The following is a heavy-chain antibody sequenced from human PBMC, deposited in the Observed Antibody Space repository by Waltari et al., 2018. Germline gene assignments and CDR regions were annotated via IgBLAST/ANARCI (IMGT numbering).Heavy chain of an antibody. CDR3: VRDGGTGWFDP. CDR2: SCKSGGS. V-gene: IGHV4-39*07. D-gene: IGHD3-3*01. CDR1: GDSISTSNYC. Sequence: QGQPQESGPGLVKPSETLSLTCTVSGDSISTSNYCWGWVRQPPGKGLEWIGYSCKSGGSCHSPALKSRVTISVGTSKNQFSLRLSPVTAADTAVYFCVRDGGTGWFDPWGQGTLVTVSS. J-gene: IGHJ5*02.